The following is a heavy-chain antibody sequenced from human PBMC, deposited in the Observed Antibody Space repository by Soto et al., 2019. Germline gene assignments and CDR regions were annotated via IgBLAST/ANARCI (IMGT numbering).Heavy chain of an antibody. V-gene: IGHV4-39*02. D-gene: IGHD3-10*01. CDR2: IYYSGST. CDR3: ARSRITMVPDGE. Sequence: QLQLQESGPGLVKPSETLSLTCTVSGGSISSSSYYWGWIRQPPGKGLEWIGSIYYSGSTYYNPSQMSRVKKSVDPSKNHFSLKRSSVIAAGTAVYYCARSRITMVPDGEWGQRTLVTVS. J-gene: IGHJ4*02. CDR1: GGSISSSSYY.